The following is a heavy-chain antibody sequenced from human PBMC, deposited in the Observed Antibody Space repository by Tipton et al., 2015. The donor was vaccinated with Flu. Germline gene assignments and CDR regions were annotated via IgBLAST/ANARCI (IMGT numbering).Heavy chain of an antibody. CDR3: ARYNRVDTSMDYYYYYAMDV. CDR1: GFTFNDYG. CDR2: INWHGNSA. D-gene: IGHD5-18*01. J-gene: IGHJ6*02. Sequence: QLVQSGGGLVRPGGSLRLSYAASGFTFNDYGMSWVRHSPGKGLEWVAGINWHGNSADYADSVKGRFTISRDNARNSLYLEMKSLRTEDTALYYCARYNRVDTSMDYYYYYAMDVWGQGTTVAVSS. V-gene: IGHV3-20*03.